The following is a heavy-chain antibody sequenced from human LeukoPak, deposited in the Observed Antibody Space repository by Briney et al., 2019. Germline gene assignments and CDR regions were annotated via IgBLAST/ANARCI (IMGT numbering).Heavy chain of an antibody. CDR2: IYYSGST. CDR1: GGSISSYY. D-gene: IGHD5-18*01. J-gene: IGHJ4*02. V-gene: IGHV4-59*08. Sequence: PSETLSLTCTVSGGSISSYYWSWIRQPPGKGLEWIGYIYYSGSTNYNPSLKSRVTISVDTSKNQFSLKLGSVTAADTAVYYCARQVDTAMVNYFDYWGQGTLVTVSS. CDR3: ARQVDTAMVNYFDY.